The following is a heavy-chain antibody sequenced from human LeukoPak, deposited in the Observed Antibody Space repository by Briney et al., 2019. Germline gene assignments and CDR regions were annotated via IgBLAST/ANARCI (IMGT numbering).Heavy chain of an antibody. CDR2: LWYDGTNK. CDR3: ARGRFGELSVATFDI. Sequence: GGSLRLSCAASGFTFSNHGMHWVRPAPGKGLEWVALLWYDGTNKYYGDSVKGRFTISRDNSKNTLYLQMNSLRAEDTAVYYCARGRFGELSVATFDIWGQGTMVTVSS. J-gene: IGHJ3*02. V-gene: IGHV3-33*01. CDR1: GFTFSNHG. D-gene: IGHD3-10*01.